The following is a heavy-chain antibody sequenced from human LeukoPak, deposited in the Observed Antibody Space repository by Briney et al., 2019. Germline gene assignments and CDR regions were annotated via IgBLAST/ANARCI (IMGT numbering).Heavy chain of an antibody. D-gene: IGHD6-6*01. V-gene: IGHV3-74*01. CDR3: ARGPNSNWSGLDF. CDR1: GFSFSGHW. J-gene: IGHJ4*02. Sequence: GGSLRLSCTASGFSFSGHWMHWARQLPGKGLVWVSRISPAGSTTSYADSVKGRFAVSRDNAKNTLYLQVNNLRAEDTAVYYCARGPNSNWSGLDFWGQGTLLTVSS. CDR2: ISPAGSTT.